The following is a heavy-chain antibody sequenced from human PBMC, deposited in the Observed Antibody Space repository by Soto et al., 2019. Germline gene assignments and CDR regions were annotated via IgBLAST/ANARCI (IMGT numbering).Heavy chain of an antibody. D-gene: IGHD2-21*01. V-gene: IGHV3-11*06. J-gene: IGHJ5*02. Sequence: QVQLVESGGGLVKPGGSLRLYCATSGFTFSDYYMSWIRQAPGKGLEFVSYISPKGTYRTYADSVKGRFTISSDNAKNSLYLQVNSLRAEDKAVYYCSRRGGGGLIDLCGQGTLVTVSS. CDR3: SRRGGGGLIDL. CDR2: ISPKGTYR. CDR1: GFTFSDYY.